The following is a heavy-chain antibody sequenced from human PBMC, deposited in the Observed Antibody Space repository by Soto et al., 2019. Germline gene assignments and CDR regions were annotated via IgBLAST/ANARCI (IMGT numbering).Heavy chain of an antibody. CDR2: INHSGSS. Sequence: LSITCAVHGGSFSGFYWTWIRQPPGKGLEWIGEINHSGSSNYNPPLKSRVTMSLDTSRNQFSLSLNSVTAADTAVYYCARMAGPWYFDLGGRGTLVTVSS. CDR3: ARMAGPWYFDL. J-gene: IGHJ2*01. V-gene: IGHV4-34*01. CDR1: GGSFSGFY.